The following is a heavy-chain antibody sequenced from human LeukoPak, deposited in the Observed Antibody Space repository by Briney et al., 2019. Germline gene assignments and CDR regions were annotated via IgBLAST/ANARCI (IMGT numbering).Heavy chain of an antibody. CDR3: ARRVSYDSRTYRHFDY. CDR1: GYSFGDYW. J-gene: IGHJ4*02. CDR2: IYPADSDT. D-gene: IGHD3-22*01. V-gene: IGHV5-51*01. Sequence: GESLKISCKGSGYSFGDYWIGWVRQMPGKGLEWMGIIYPADSDTAYSPSFQGQVTFSADKSISTAYLQWSSLKASDTALYFCARRVSYDSRTYRHFDYWGQGTLVTVSS.